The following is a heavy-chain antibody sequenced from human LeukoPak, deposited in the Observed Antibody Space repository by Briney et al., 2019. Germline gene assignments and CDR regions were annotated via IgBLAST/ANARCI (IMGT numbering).Heavy chain of an antibody. J-gene: IGHJ1*01. CDR3: ARVVQSTDSSGFYLPEYFQH. CDR1: GGSISSSSYY. V-gene: IGHV4-39*07. Sequence: PSETLSLTCTVSGGSISSSSYYWGWIRQPPGKGLEWIVSIYYSGSTYYNPSLKSRVTISVDTSKNQFSLKLRSVTAADTAVYYCARVVQSTDSSGFYLPEYFQHWGQGTLVTVSS. D-gene: IGHD3-22*01. CDR2: IYYSGST.